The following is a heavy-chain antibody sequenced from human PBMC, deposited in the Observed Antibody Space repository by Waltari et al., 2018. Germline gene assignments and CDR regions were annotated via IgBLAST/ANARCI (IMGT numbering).Heavy chain of an antibody. D-gene: IGHD5-12*01. Sequence: QVQLVQSGAEVKKPGSSVKVSCKASGGTFSSYAIRWVRQAPGQGLEWMGRIIPIFGTANYAQKFQGRVTITADESTSTAYMELSSLRSEDTAVYYCARDRRWLQSTVDAFDIWGQGTMVTVSS. CDR3: ARDRRWLQSTVDAFDI. V-gene: IGHV1-69*15. CDR1: GGTFSSYA. CDR2: IIPIFGTA. J-gene: IGHJ3*02.